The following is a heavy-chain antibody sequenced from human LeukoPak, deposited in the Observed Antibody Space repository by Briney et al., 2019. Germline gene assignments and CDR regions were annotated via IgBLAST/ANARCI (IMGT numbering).Heavy chain of an antibody. Sequence: ASVKVSCKASGYTFTGYYMHWVRQAPGQGLEWLGWINPKTGAADYAQQFRGRVTMTRDTSINTDFMGMRRVTSDDTAVYYCARGAEAETSPLDFWGQGTLVIVS. D-gene: IGHD6-13*01. J-gene: IGHJ4*02. CDR3: ARGAEAETSPLDF. V-gene: IGHV1-2*02. CDR1: GYTFTGYY. CDR2: INPKTGAA.